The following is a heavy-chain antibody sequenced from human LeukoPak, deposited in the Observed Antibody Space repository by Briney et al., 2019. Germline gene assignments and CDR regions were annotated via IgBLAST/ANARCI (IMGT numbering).Heavy chain of an antibody. CDR2: IYTSGST. CDR3: ARDSTARAYDI. Sequence: SETLSLTCSVSGGSITSYYWSWIRKPAGKGLEWIGRIYTSGSTNYSPSLKSRITMSVDTSNNQFSLNLSSVTAADTAVYYCARDSTARAYDIWGQGTMVTASS. V-gene: IGHV4-4*07. D-gene: IGHD2-2*01. CDR1: GGSITSYY. J-gene: IGHJ3*02.